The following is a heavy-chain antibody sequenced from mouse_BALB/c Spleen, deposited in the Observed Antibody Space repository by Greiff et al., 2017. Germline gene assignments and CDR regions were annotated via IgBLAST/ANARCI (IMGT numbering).Heavy chain of an antibody. CDR2: INPYNGAT. V-gene: IGHV1-31*01. CDR1: GYSFTGYY. D-gene: IGHD1-1*01. Sequence: VQLQQSGPELVKPGASVKISCKASGYSFTGYYMHWVKQSHVKSLEWIGRINPYNGATSYNQNFKDKASLTVDKSSSTAYMELHSLTSEDSAVYYCARDYGSLYAMDYWGQGTSVTVSS. J-gene: IGHJ4*01. CDR3: ARDYGSLYAMDY.